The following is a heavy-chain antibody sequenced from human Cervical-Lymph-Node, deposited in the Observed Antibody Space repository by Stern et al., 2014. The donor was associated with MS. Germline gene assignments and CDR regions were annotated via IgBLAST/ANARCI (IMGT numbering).Heavy chain of an antibody. CDR2: IYYTGKT. Sequence: VQLEESGPGLVKPSETLSLTCTVSGGSITSGGHIWTWIRQVPGKGLEWIGNIYYTGKTFYNLSLKSRVTISVDTSQNHFSLKLRSGTAADTAVYYCARATQRGRDAFDIWGQGTMVIVSS. V-gene: IGHV4-31*03. J-gene: IGHJ3*02. CDR3: ARATQRGRDAFDI. D-gene: IGHD1-1*01. CDR1: GGSITSGGHI.